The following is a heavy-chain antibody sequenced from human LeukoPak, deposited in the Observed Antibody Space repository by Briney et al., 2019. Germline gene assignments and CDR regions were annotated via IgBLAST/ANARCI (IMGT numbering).Heavy chain of an antibody. CDR3: ARDMYDNGWSSFDY. Sequence: SGGSLRLSCAASGFTFSNYAMHWVRQAPGKGLEWVAVNSFDGTNKYYANSVQGRFTISRDNSKNTLYLQMNSLRAEDTALYYCARDMYDNGWSSFDYWGQGTLVTVSS. CDR2: NSFDGTNK. V-gene: IGHV3-30-3*01. J-gene: IGHJ4*02. CDR1: GFTFSNYA. D-gene: IGHD3-10*01.